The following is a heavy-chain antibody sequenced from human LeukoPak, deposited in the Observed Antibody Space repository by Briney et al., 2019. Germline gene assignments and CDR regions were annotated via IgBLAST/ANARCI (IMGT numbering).Heavy chain of an antibody. J-gene: IGHJ4*02. V-gene: IGHV4-34*01. CDR2: INHSGST. D-gene: IGHD6-19*01. CDR3: ARYQWLVPFDY. Sequence: SETLSLTCAVYGGSFSGYYWSWIRQPPGKGLEWIGEINHSGSTNYNPSLKSRVTISVDTSKNQFSLKLSSVTAADTAVYYCARYQWLVPFDYWGQGTLVTVSS. CDR1: GGSFSGYY.